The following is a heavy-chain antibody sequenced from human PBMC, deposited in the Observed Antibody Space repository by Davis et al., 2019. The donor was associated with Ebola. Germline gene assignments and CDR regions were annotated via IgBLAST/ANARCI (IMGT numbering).Heavy chain of an antibody. Sequence: ASVKVSCKASGGTFSSYAISWVRQAPGQGLEWMGWINPHNGNTNYAQNVQGRVTMTTDTSTSTAYMEVGSLRSDDTAVYYCARTYSGSRIIMDVWGKGTTVTVSS. J-gene: IGHJ6*04. V-gene: IGHV1-18*01. CDR1: GGTFSSYA. CDR3: ARTYSGSRIIMDV. D-gene: IGHD6-13*01. CDR2: INPHNGNT.